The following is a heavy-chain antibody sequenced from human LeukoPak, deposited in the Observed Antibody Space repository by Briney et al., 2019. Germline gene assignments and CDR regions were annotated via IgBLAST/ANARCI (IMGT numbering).Heavy chain of an antibody. J-gene: IGHJ4*02. CDR3: ARVFGDRFDY. Sequence: PGGSLRLSCAASGFTFSDHYMDWVRQAPGKGLEWVGRTRNKANSYTTEYAASVKGRFTISRDDSKNSPYLQINSLKTEDTAVYYCARVFGDRFDYWGQGTLVTVSS. CDR1: GFTFSDHY. V-gene: IGHV3-72*01. CDR2: TRNKANSYTT. D-gene: IGHD2-21*02.